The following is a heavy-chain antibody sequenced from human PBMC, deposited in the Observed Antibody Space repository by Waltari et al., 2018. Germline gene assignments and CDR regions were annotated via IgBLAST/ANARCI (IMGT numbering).Heavy chain of an antibody. CDR2: IIPIFGTA. D-gene: IGHD2-2*01. CDR1: GGTFSSYA. J-gene: IGHJ3*02. Sequence: QVQLVQSGAEVKKPGSSVKVSCKASGGTFSSYAISWVRQAPGQGLEWMGGIIPIFGTANYAPKFQGRVTITADESTSTAYMELSSLRSEDTAVYYCALGCSSTSCHGRGAFDIWGQGTMVTVSS. CDR3: ALGCSSTSCHGRGAFDI. V-gene: IGHV1-69*12.